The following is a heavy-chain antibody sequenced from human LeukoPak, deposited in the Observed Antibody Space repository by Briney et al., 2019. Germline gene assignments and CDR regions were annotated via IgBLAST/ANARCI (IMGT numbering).Heavy chain of an antibody. CDR2: IYSGGST. Sequence: GGSLRLSCAASGFTVSSNYMSWVHQAPGKGLEWISVIYSGGSTFYADSVKGRFTISRDNFKNTLFHQMNSLRAEDTAVYYCTRDDDYWGQGTLVTVSS. V-gene: IGHV3-53*01. CDR3: TRDDDY. CDR1: GFTVSSNY. J-gene: IGHJ4*02.